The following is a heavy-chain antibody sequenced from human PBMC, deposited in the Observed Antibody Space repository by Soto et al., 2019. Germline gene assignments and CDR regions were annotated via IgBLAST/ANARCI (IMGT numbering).Heavy chain of an antibody. V-gene: IGHV1-69*04. D-gene: IGHD2-2*01. CDR3: ARDPRERLSCSSTSCSYLNNWFDP. CDR1: GGTFSSYT. CDR2: IIPILGIA. Sequence: ASVKVSCKASGGTFSSYTISWVRQAPGQGLEWMGRIIPILGIANYAQKFQGRVTITADKSTSTAYMELSSLRSEDTAVYYCARDPRERLSCSSTSCSYLNNWFDPWGQGTLVTVSS. J-gene: IGHJ5*02.